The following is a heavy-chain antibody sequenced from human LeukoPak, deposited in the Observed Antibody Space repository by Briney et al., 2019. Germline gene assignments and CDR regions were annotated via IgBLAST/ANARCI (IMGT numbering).Heavy chain of an antibody. CDR3: ARDPGGSGYYLRD. V-gene: IGHV3-11*01. CDR1: GFTFSDYY. CDR2: ISGSGATM. J-gene: IGHJ4*02. D-gene: IGHD3-22*01. Sequence: GGSLRLSCAASGFTFSDYYMSWIRQAPGKGLEWVSYISGSGATMYYADSVKGRFTISRDNAKNSLYLQMNSLRAEDTAVYYCARDPGGSGYYLRDWGQGTLVTVSS.